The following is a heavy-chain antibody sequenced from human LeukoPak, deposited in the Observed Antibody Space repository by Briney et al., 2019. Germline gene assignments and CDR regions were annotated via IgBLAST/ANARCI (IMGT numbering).Heavy chain of an antibody. J-gene: IGHJ4*02. Sequence: PGGSLRLSCAASGFTFDDYAMHWVRQAPGKGLEWVSGISWNSGSIGYADSVKGRFPISRDNAKNSLYLQMNSLRAEDTALYYCAKGGLYGYFDYWGQGTLVTVSS. CDR2: ISWNSGSI. D-gene: IGHD4-17*01. V-gene: IGHV3-9*01. CDR1: GFTFDDYA. CDR3: AKGGLYGYFDY.